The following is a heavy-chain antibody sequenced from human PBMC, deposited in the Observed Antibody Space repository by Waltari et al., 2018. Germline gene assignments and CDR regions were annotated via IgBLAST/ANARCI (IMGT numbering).Heavy chain of an antibody. CDR3: ARGKVRGGFGAIDY. Sequence: QVQLQQWGAGLLKPSETLSLTCAVYGGSFSGYYWSWIRQPPGKGLEWIGEINHSGSTNYHPSRKIRVTISVDTSKNQFSLKLSSVTAADTAVYYCARGKVRGGFGAIDYWGQGTLVTVSS. CDR1: GGSFSGYY. CDR2: INHSGST. D-gene: IGHD3-10*01. V-gene: IGHV4-34*01. J-gene: IGHJ4*02.